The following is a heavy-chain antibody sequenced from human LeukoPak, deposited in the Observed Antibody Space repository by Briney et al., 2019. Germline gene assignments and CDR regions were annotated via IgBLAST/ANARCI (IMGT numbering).Heavy chain of an antibody. V-gene: IGHV3-74*01. Sequence: PGGSLRLSCAASGFTFSSYWMHWVRQAPGKGLVWVSRINSDGSSTSYADSVKGRFTNSRDNAKNTLYLQMNSLRAEDTAVYYCASGAVARTNWFDPWGQGTLVTVSS. CDR1: GFTFSSYW. CDR2: INSDGSST. J-gene: IGHJ5*02. CDR3: ASGAVARTNWFDP. D-gene: IGHD6-19*01.